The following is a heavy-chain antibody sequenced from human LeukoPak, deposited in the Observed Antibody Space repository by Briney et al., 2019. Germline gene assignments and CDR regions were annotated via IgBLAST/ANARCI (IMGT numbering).Heavy chain of an antibody. CDR2: IRYDGSTK. D-gene: IGHD4-17*01. CDR3: AALYTGTFFDY. CDR1: GFSFSGYG. V-gene: IGHV3-30*02. Sequence: GGSLRLSCAASGFSFSGYGMHWVRQVPGKGLEWVAFIRYDGSTKFYIDSVKGRFAISRDNSKNTLSLKMNSLRAEDRALYYCAALYTGTFFDYWGQGTLVTVST. J-gene: IGHJ4*02.